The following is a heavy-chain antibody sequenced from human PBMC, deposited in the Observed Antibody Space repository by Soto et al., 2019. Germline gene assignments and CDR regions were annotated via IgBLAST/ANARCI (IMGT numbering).Heavy chain of an antibody. Sequence: ASVKVSCKSSGYIFSDYGITWVRQAPGQGLEWMGWISAYNGNTDYAQKFQDRLTLATDTSTSTAYMELRSLRSDDTALYYCERPVKSRDHLDFWGQGTMDIVSS. V-gene: IGHV1-18*01. CDR1: GYIFSDYG. J-gene: IGHJ4*03. CDR3: ERPVKSRDHLDF. CDR2: ISAYNGNT.